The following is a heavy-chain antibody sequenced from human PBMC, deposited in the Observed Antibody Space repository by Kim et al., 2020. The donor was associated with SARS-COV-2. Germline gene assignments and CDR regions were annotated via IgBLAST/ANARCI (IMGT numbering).Heavy chain of an antibody. Sequence: SSVKVSCKASGGTFSSYAISWVRQAPGQGLEWMGGIIPIFGTANYAQKFQGRVTITADESTSTAYMELSSLRSEDTAVYYCADYGGNFGGRNWFDPWGQGTLVTVSS. CDR1: GGTFSSYA. V-gene: IGHV1-69*13. CDR2: IIPIFGTA. J-gene: IGHJ5*02. D-gene: IGHD4-17*01. CDR3: ADYGGNFGGRNWFDP.